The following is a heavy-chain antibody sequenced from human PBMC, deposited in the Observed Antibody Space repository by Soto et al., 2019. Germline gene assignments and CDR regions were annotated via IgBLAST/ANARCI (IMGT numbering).Heavy chain of an antibody. V-gene: IGHV3-23*01. CDR3: ARKSGSYEYYFDY. D-gene: IGHD1-26*01. Sequence: PGGSLRLSCAASGFTFSSYAMSWVRQAPGKGLEWVSIISASGVTTYYADSVKGRFTISRGNSKNTLYMYMSSLRAEDTAVYYCARKSGSYEYYFDYWGQGTLVTVSS. CDR1: GFTFSSYA. J-gene: IGHJ4*02. CDR2: ISASGVTT.